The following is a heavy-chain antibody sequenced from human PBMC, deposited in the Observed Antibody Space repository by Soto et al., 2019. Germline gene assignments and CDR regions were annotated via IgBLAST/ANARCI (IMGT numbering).Heavy chain of an antibody. CDR2: IHYSGST. J-gene: IGHJ4*02. D-gene: IGHD3-10*01. Sequence: QVQLQESGPGLVKPSETLSLTCTVSGDSISRYYWSWIRQPPGKGLECIVYIHYSGSTNYNPSLKSRVIIYVATSKNQFSLRLISVTAADTAVYYCARVRGDGYYFDSWGQGTLVTVSS. CDR1: GDSISRYY. V-gene: IGHV4-59*01. CDR3: ARVRGDGYYFDS.